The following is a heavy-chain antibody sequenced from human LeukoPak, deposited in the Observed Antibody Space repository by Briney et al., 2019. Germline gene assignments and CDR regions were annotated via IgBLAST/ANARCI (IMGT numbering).Heavy chain of an antibody. CDR3: TRAPYSNYVNLDY. Sequence: GGSLRLSCTASEFTFGDYAMSWVRQAPGKGLEWVGSIRSKAYGGTTEYAASVKGRFTISRDDSKSIAYLQMNSLRTEDTAVYYCTRAPYSNYVNLDYWGQGTLVTVSS. CDR2: IRSKAYGGTT. V-gene: IGHV3-49*04. J-gene: IGHJ4*02. CDR1: EFTFGDYA. D-gene: IGHD4-11*01.